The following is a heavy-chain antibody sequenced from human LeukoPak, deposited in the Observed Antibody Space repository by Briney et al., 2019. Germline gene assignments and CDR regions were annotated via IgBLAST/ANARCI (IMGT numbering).Heavy chain of an antibody. V-gene: IGHV4-59*08. CDR1: GGSFNTDY. CDR2: VFHSGFT. J-gene: IGHJ3*02. D-gene: IGHD5-18*01. CDR3: ARLRPTYLDPALGPRDAFDI. Sequence: TSETLSLTCTVSGGSFNTDYWSWIRQPPGKGLEWIAYVFHSGFTNYNPSLKSRVTISVDTSKNQFSLNLNSVTAADTAVYYCARLRPTYLDPALGPRDAFDIWGQGTMVTVSS.